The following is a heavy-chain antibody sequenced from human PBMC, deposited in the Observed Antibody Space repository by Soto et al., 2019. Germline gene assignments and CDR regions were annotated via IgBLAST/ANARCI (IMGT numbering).Heavy chain of an antibody. J-gene: IGHJ4*02. CDR2: INEDGSMT. CDR1: GFSVSNNG. V-gene: IGHV3-74*01. CDR3: VAGFR. Sequence: EVQLVESGGGLVQPGGSLRLSCAGSGFSVSNNGMYWVRQAPGQGLVCVSRINEDGSMTSHADSVRGRFTISRDNARNSLYLQMNGLRAEDTAVYHCVAGFRWGQGTLVTVSS.